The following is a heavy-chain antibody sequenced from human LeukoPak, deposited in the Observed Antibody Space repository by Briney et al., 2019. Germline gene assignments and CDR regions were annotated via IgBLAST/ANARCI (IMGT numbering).Heavy chain of an antibody. Sequence: GGSLRLSCAASGFTVSSNYMSWVRQAPGKGLEGVSVIYSGGSTYYADSVKGRFTISRDNSENTLYLQMNSLRAEDTAVYYCARAEVFSYYGMDVWGQGTTVTVSS. J-gene: IGHJ6*02. CDR2: IYSGGST. V-gene: IGHV3-66*01. CDR3: ARAEVFSYYGMDV. CDR1: GFTVSSNY.